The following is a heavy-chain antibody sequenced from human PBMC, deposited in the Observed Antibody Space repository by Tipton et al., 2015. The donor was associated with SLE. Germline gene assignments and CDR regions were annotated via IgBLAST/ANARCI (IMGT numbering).Heavy chain of an antibody. D-gene: IGHD6-19*01. CDR2: INPSGGST. J-gene: IGHJ6*02. V-gene: IGHV1-46*01. CDR3: ARSLIAVAGTGVYYYGMDV. CDR1: GYTFTSYY. Sequence: QLVQSGAEVKKPGASVKVSCKASGYTFTSYYMHWVRQAPGQGLEWMGIINPSGGSTSYAQKFQGRVTMTRDTSTSKVYMELSSLRSEDTAVYYCARSLIAVAGTGVYYYGMDVWGQGTTVTVSS.